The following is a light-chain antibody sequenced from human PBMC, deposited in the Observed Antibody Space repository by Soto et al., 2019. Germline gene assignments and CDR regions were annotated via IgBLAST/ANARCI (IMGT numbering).Light chain of an antibody. CDR3: QSYDSSLSGVL. CDR2: GNS. J-gene: IGLJ2*01. CDR1: SSNVGAGYE. V-gene: IGLV1-40*01. Sequence: QPVLTQPPSVSGAPGQGVTISCTGSSSNVGAGYEVHWYQQVPGTAPKLLIYGNSNRPSGVPDRFSGSKSGTSASLAITGLQAEDEADYFCQSYDSSLSGVLFGGGTKVTVL.